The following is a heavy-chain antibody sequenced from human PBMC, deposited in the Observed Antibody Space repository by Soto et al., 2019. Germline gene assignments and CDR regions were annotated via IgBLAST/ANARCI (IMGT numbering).Heavy chain of an antibody. D-gene: IGHD3-3*01. CDR3: ASTSSQALTIFVVVIMGGGFDP. CDR1: GFSLSTSGVG. V-gene: IGHV2-5*02. CDR2: IYWDDDK. J-gene: IGHJ5*02. Sequence: QITLKESGPTLVKPTQTLTLTCTFSGFSLSTSGVGVGWIRQPPGKALEWLALIYWDDDKRYSPSLKSRLTIPKDPSIDQVGHTLTHLNPLDTASNFCASTSSQALTIFVVVIMGGGFDPWGQGTLVTVSS.